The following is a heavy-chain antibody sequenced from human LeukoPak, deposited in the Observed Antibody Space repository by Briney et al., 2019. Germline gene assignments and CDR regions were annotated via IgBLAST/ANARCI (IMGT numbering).Heavy chain of an antibody. CDR2: FDPEDGET. Sequence: ASVKVSCKVSGYTLTELSMHWVRQAPGKGLEWMGGFDPEDGETIYAQKFQGRVTMTEDTSTDTAYMELSRLRSDDTAVYYCARDSRGLSYFDYWGQGTLVTVSS. D-gene: IGHD2-2*01. J-gene: IGHJ4*02. CDR1: GYTLTELS. CDR3: ARDSRGLSYFDY. V-gene: IGHV1-24*01.